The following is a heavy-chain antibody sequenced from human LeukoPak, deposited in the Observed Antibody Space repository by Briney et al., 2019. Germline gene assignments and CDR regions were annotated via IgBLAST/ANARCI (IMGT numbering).Heavy chain of an antibody. CDR1: GGSVTNYN. V-gene: IGHV4-59*02. D-gene: IGHD3-10*01. CDR2: IYFSGST. CDR3: AREPFGSNAFDI. J-gene: IGHJ3*02. Sequence: SETLSLTCIVSGGSVTNYNWSWIWQRPRKGLEWIGYIYFSGSTNYNTSLKSRVTISVDTSNTQFSLRLSSVTAADTAVYYCAREPFGSNAFDIWGQGTVVAVSS.